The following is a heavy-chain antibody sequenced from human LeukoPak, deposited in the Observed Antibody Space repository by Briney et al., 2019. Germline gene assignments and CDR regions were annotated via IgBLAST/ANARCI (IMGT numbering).Heavy chain of an antibody. D-gene: IGHD6-13*01. CDR1: GFTFNTYS. V-gene: IGHV3-48*01. CDR3: AKGGPYSSSWGGKFDH. CDR2: ISSTGGTI. J-gene: IGHJ4*02. Sequence: GGSLRLSCEASGFTFNTYSLSWVRQAPGKGLEWISYISSTGGTIYYADSVKGRFAISRDNAENSVYLQMNSLRAEDTAIYYCAKGGPYSSSWGGKFDHWGQGTLVTVSS.